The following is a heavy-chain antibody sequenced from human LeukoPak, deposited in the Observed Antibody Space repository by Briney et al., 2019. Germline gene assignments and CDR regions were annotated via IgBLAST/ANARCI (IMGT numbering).Heavy chain of an antibody. CDR1: GFTLSNYA. CDR3: AKEGVAVTTRGAYFDY. J-gene: IGHJ4*02. Sequence: PGGSLRLSCAVSGFTLSNYAMSWVRQAPGKGLEWVSGFSGSAGSTNYADSVKGRFTISRDNSKNTLHLQMNSLRAEDTAVYYCAKEGVAVTTRGAYFDYWGQGTLVTVSS. CDR2: FSGSAGST. D-gene: IGHD4-17*01. V-gene: IGHV3-23*01.